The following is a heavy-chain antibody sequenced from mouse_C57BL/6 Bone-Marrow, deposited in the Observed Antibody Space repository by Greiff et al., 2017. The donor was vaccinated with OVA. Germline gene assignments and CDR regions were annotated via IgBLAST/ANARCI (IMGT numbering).Heavy chain of an antibody. D-gene: IGHD1-1*01. CDR2: INPGSGGT. CDR3: ARGYYGSSYLFDY. Sequence: VQLQQSGAELVRPGTSVKVSCKASGYAFTNYLIEWVKQRPGQGLEWIGVINPGSGGTNYNEKFKGKATLTADKSSSTAYMQLSSLTSEDSAVYFCARGYYGSSYLFDYWGQGTTLTVSS. V-gene: IGHV1-54*01. J-gene: IGHJ2*01. CDR1: GYAFTNYL.